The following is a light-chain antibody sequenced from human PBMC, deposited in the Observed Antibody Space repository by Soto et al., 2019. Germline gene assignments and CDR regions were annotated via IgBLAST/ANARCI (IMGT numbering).Light chain of an antibody. V-gene: IGKV3-20*01. CDR1: QSVRSSH. CDR2: GAS. J-gene: IGKJ4*01. CDR3: QQYSSSPLT. Sequence: EIVLTQSPGTLSLSPWEIATLSCRTSQSVRSSHLAWYQQKPGQAPRLLIYGASSRATGIPDRFSGSGSGTDFTLTISRLEPEDFAVYYCQQYSSSPLTFGGGTKVDIK.